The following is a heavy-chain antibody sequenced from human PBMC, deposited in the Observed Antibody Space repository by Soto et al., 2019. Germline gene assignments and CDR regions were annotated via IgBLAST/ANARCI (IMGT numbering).Heavy chain of an antibody. J-gene: IGHJ4*02. CDR2: ISGSGGST. V-gene: IGHV3-23*01. Sequence: EVQLLESGGGLVQPGGSLRLSCAASGFTFSSYAMSWVRQAPGKGLEWVSAISGSGGSTYYADSVKGRFTISRENSKNTLYLHMNSLRAEDTAVYYCAKEGRYCSSTSCPPFGVVHDWGQGTLVTVSS. CDR3: AKEGRYCSSTSCPPFGVVHD. D-gene: IGHD2-2*01. CDR1: GFTFSSYA.